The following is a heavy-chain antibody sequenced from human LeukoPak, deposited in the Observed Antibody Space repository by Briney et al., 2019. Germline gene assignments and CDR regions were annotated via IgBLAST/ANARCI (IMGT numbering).Heavy chain of an antibody. CDR1: GGSMSSYY. CDR2: IHTSGST. Sequence: MTSETLSLTCTVSGGSMSSYYWSWIRQPAGKGLEWIGRIHTSGSTNYNPSLKSRVTMSVDTSKKQFSLKLTSVTAADTAVYYCARLGDTAKIDYWGQGTLVTVSS. CDR3: ARLGDTAKIDY. D-gene: IGHD5-18*01. V-gene: IGHV4-4*07. J-gene: IGHJ4*02.